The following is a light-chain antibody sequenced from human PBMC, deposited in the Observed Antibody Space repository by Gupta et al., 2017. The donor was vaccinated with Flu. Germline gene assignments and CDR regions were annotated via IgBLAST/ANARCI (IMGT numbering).Light chain of an antibody. CDR2: LNSDGSH. V-gene: IGLV4-69*01. CDR1: SGHSSYA. CDR3: QTWGTGMYV. J-gene: IGLJ1*01. Sequence: VKLTCTLSSGHSSYAIAWHQQQPEKGPRYLMKLNSDGSHSKGDGIPDRFSGSSSGAERYLTISSLQSEDEADYYCQTWGTGMYVCGTGTKVTGL.